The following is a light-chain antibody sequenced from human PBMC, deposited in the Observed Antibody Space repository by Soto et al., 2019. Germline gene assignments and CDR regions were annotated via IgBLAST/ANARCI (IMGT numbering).Light chain of an antibody. CDR3: QQYNSYSWT. J-gene: IGKJ1*01. Sequence: DIQMPQSPSTLSASVGDIVTITCRASQSISTWLAWYQQKPGKAPKVLIYDVSSLESGVPSRFSGSGSGTEFTLTISSLQPEDFATYYCQQYNSYSWTFGRGTKVDIK. CDR2: DVS. V-gene: IGKV1-5*01. CDR1: QSISTW.